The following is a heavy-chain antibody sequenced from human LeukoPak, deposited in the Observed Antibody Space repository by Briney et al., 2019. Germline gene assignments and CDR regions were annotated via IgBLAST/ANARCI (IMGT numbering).Heavy chain of an antibody. CDR2: ISGSGGST. J-gene: IGHJ4*02. Sequence: HSGGSLRLSCAASGLTFSSYAMSWVRQAPGKGLEWVSAISGSGGSTYYADSVKGRFTISRDNSKNTLYLQMNSLRAEDTAVYYCAKDSSVLLWFGELDLDYWGQGTLVTVSS. V-gene: IGHV3-23*01. CDR1: GLTFSSYA. D-gene: IGHD3-10*01. CDR3: AKDSSVLLWFGELDLDY.